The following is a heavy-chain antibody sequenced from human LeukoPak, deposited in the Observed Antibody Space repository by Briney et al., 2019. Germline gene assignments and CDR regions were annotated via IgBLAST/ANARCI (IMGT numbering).Heavy chain of an antibody. D-gene: IGHD2-21*02. Sequence: QPGGSLRLSCAASGFTFSSYAMSWVRQAPGKGLEWVSAIIGSGGSTYYADSVKGRFTISRDNSKNTLYLQMNSLRAEDTAVYYCAKGRGLTSRWLLYFDYWGQGTLVTVSS. CDR1: GFTFSSYA. V-gene: IGHV3-23*01. CDR2: IIGSGGST. J-gene: IGHJ4*02. CDR3: AKGRGLTSRWLLYFDY.